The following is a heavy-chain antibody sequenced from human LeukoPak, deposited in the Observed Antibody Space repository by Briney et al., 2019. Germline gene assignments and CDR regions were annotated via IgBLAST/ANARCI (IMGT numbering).Heavy chain of an antibody. CDR2: IIPIFGTA. V-gene: IGHV1-69*06. D-gene: IGHD3-10*01. J-gene: IGHJ4*02. CDR1: GGTFSSYA. CDR3: ARESEVRGLYDY. Sequence: SVKVSCKASGGTFSSYAISWVRQAPGQGLEWRGGIIPIFGTANYAQKFQGRVTITAGKSTSTAYMELSSLRSEDTAVYYCARESEVRGLYDYWGQGTLVTVSS.